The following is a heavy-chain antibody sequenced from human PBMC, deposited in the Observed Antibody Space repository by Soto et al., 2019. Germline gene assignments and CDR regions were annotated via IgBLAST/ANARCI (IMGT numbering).Heavy chain of an antibody. V-gene: IGHV3-49*03. J-gene: IGHJ3*02. CDR3: TRDRIVVVVAALWGDAFDI. CDR1: GFTFGDYA. D-gene: IGHD2-15*01. CDR2: IRSKAYGGTT. Sequence: GGSLRLSCTASGFTFGDYAMSWFRQAPGKGLEWVGFIRSKAYGGTTEYAASVKGRFTISRDDSKSIAYLQMNSLKTEDTAVYYCTRDRIVVVVAALWGDAFDIWGQGTMVTVSS.